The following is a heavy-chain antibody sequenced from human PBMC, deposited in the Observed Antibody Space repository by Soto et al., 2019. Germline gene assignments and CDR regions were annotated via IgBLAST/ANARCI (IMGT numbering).Heavy chain of an antibody. Sequence: SVKVSCKASGGTFSSYTISWVRQAPGQGLEWMGRIIPILGIANYAQKFQGRVTITADKSTSTAYMELSSLRSEDTAVYYCARGPKSGNYFLSFFDYWGQGSLVTVSS. CDR3: ARGPKSGNYFLSFFDY. D-gene: IGHD1-26*01. V-gene: IGHV1-69*02. J-gene: IGHJ4*02. CDR2: IIPILGIA. CDR1: GGTFSSYT.